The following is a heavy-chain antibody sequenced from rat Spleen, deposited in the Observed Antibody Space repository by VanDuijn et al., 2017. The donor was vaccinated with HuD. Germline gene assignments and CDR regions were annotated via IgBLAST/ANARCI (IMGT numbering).Heavy chain of an antibody. CDR1: GFTFSNYG. CDR3: TTFGYSSYVDVMDA. Sequence: EVELVESGGGLVQPGRSMKLSCAASGFTFSNYGMAWVRQAPTKGLEWVASISTGGGNTYYRDSVKGRFTISRDNAKNTQYLQMDSLRSEDTATYYCTTFGYSSYVDVMDAWGQGASVTVSS. D-gene: IGHD1-8*01. CDR2: ISTGGGNT. J-gene: IGHJ4*01. V-gene: IGHV5S13*01.